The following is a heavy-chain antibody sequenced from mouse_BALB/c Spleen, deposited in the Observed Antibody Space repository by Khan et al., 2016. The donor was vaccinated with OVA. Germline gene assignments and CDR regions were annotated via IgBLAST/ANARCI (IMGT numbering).Heavy chain of an antibody. CDR3: GRLAYYYDSEGFAY. CDR2: ISTGGHST. CDR1: GFTFSTYG. J-gene: IGHJ3*01. Sequence: EVQRVESGGDLVEPGGSLKLSCAASGFTFSTYGMSWVRQTPDNRLEWFATISTGGHSTYYPASVGGRFTISRDNAKNTLYLQLTRLKSEDTAMFYWGRLAYYYDSEGFAYWGQGTLVTVSA. D-gene: IGHD1-1*01. V-gene: IGHV5-6*01.